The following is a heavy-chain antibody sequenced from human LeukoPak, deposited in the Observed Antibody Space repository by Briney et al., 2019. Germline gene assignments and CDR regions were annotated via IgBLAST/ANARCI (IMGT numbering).Heavy chain of an antibody. D-gene: IGHD6-6*01. V-gene: IGHV3-30-3*01. CDR2: ISYDGSNK. J-gene: IGHJ4*02. CDR1: RFTFSSYA. CDR3: AREWRSSPVLFDY. Sequence: GGSLRLSCAASRFTFSSYAMHWVRQAPGKGLEWVAVISYDGSNKYYADSVKDRFTISRDNSKNTLYLQMNSLRAEDTAVYYCAREWRSSPVLFDYWGQGTLVTVSS.